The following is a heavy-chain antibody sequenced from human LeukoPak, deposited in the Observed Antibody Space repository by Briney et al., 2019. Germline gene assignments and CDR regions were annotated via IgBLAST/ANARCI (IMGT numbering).Heavy chain of an antibody. CDR1: GFTFSDHY. CDR2: TRNKANSYTT. D-gene: IGHD6-13*01. CDR3: ARASGSSSWYYFDY. Sequence: GGSLRLSCAASGFTFSDHYMDWGRQAPGKGLEWVGRTRNKANSYTTEYAASVKGRFTISRDDSKKSLYLQMNSLKTEDTAVYYCARASGSSSWYYFDYWGQGTLVTVSS. V-gene: IGHV3-72*01. J-gene: IGHJ4*02.